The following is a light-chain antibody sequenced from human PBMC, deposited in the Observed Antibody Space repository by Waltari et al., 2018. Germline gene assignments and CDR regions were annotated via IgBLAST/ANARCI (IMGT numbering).Light chain of an antibody. J-gene: IGKJ1*01. CDR2: KAS. Sequence: IQIPHSPSTLSGSVGDTVTITCRASQTISSWLAWYQQKPGKAPKLLNYKASTLESGVPSRFSGSGSGTEFTLTISSLQPGDFATYYCQQFNSFPWTFGHGTKVEIK. CDR3: QQFNSFPWT. V-gene: IGKV1-5*03. CDR1: QTISSW.